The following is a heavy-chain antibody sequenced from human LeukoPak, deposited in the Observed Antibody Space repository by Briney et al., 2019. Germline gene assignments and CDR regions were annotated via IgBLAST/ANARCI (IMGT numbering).Heavy chain of an antibody. CDR2: MNPNSGNT. J-gene: IGHJ5*02. D-gene: IGHD2-2*02. CDR3: ARAPHYCSSTSCYTDWFDP. CDR1: GYTFTSYD. V-gene: IGHV1-8*03. Sequence: ASVKVSCKASGYTFTSYDINWLRQATGQGLEWMGWMNPNSGNTGYAQKFQGRVTITRNTSISTAYMELSSLRSEDTAVYYCARAPHYCSSTSCYTDWFDPWGQGTLVTVSS.